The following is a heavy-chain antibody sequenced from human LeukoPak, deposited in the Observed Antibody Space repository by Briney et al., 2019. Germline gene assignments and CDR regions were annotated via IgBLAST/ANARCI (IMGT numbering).Heavy chain of an antibody. CDR2: ISSSSSTT. CDR3: ARDSVGATLNWFDP. Sequence: GGSLRLSCAASGFTFSSYSMNWVRQAPGKGLEWVSYISSSSSTTYYADSVKGRFTISRDNAKNSLYLQMNSLRAEDTAVYYCARDSVGATLNWFDPWGQGTLVTVSS. V-gene: IGHV3-48*04. J-gene: IGHJ5*02. D-gene: IGHD1-26*01. CDR1: GFTFSSYS.